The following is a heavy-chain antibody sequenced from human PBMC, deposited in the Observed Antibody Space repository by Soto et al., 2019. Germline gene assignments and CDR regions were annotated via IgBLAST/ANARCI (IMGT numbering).Heavy chain of an antibody. J-gene: IGHJ4*02. CDR1: GYTFTSYA. D-gene: IGHD3-16*01. CDR2: INAGNGNT. Sequence: QVQLVQSGAEVKKPGASVKVSCKASGYTFTSYAMHWVRQAPGQRLEWMGWINAGNGNTKYSQKFQGRVTITRDTSETPAYMELRSLRPDDPAVYYYDADREEAFQTAIDSWCQATLGTVAS. V-gene: IGHV1-3*01. CDR3: DADREEAFQTAIDS.